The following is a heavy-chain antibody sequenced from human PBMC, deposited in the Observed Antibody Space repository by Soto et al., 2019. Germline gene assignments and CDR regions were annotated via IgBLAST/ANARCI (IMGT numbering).Heavy chain of an antibody. CDR3: ARDQYDFRSGSYYYAMEV. J-gene: IGHJ6*02. Sequence: QVQLQESGPGLVKPSETLSLTCTVTSGSVSSESHYWSWIRQTPGKGLEWIGNIYYTGSTNYNPSLKGRVTMSVDTSRDQVSLRLRSVTRADTAVYYCARDQYDFRSGSYYYAMEVWGQGTKVTVSS. D-gene: IGHD3-3*01. CDR2: IYYTGST. V-gene: IGHV4-61*01. CDR1: SGSVSSESHY.